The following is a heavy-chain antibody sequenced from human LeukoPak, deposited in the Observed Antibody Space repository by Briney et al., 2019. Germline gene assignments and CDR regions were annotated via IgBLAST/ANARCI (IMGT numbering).Heavy chain of an antibody. J-gene: IGHJ4*02. V-gene: IGHV5-51*01. CDR3: ARRARFWYSSSTSKYYFDY. CDR2: IYPGDSDT. Sequence: GESLKISCKGSGYRFTSYWIAWVRQMPGKGLGWMGIIYPGDSDTRYSPSFQGQVTISADKSFSTAYLQWSSLEASDTAMYYCARRARFWYSSSTSKYYFDYWGQGTLVTVSS. CDR1: GYRFTSYW. D-gene: IGHD6-13*01.